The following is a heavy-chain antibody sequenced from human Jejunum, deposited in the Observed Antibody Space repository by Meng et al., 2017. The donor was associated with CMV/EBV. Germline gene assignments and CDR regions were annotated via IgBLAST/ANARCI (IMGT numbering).Heavy chain of an antibody. CDR2: ITHTCNSV. Sequence: GLPLRDYFMPWLRQPPGKGLEWIGHITHTCNSVVYADSVRGRFTISRDNAQNSLYLQMDSLRADDTAIYYCARDRRPSSYLGLAVWGQGTTVTVSS. J-gene: IGHJ6*02. V-gene: IGHV3-11*04. CDR1: GLPLRDYF. D-gene: IGHD1-1*01. CDR3: ARDRRPSSYLGLAV.